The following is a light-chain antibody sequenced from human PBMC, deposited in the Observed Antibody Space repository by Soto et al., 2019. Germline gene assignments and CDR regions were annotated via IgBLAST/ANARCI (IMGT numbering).Light chain of an antibody. CDR1: QSISSW. J-gene: IGKJ1*01. CDR2: DAS. V-gene: IGKV1-5*01. CDR3: QQYNCYSRT. Sequence: DIQMTQSPSTLSASVGDRVTITCRASQSISSWLAWYQQKPGKAPKLLIYDASSLESGVPSRFSGSGSGTEFTLTISSLQPDDFSTYYCQQYNCYSRTFRQGTKVEIK.